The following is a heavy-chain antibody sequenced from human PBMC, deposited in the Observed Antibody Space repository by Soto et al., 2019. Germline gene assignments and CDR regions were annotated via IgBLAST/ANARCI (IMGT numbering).Heavy chain of an antibody. J-gene: IGHJ6*02. CDR2: IIPIFGTA. D-gene: IGHD1-26*01. CDR3: ARVVGRGASNSARYYYYGMDV. V-gene: IGHV1-69*06. CDR1: GGTFSSYA. Sequence: SVKVSCKASGGTFSSYAISWVRQAPGQGLEWMGGIIPIFGTANYAQKFRGRVTITADKSTSTAYMELSSLRSEDTAVYYCARVVGRGASNSARYYYYGMDVWGQGTTVTVSS.